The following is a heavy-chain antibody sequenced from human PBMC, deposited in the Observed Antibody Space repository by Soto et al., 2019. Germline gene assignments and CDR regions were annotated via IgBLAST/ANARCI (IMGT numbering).Heavy chain of an antibody. Sequence: QVQLVESGGGVVQPGRSLRLSCAASGFTFSSYGMHWVRQAPGKGLEWVAVIWYDGSNKYYGDSVKGRFTISRDNSKNTLYLQMNSLRAEDTAVYYCARDHYDSSGYSPFDPWGQGTLVTVSS. CDR2: IWYDGSNK. D-gene: IGHD3-22*01. V-gene: IGHV3-33*01. CDR1: GFTFSSYG. J-gene: IGHJ5*02. CDR3: ARDHYDSSGYSPFDP.